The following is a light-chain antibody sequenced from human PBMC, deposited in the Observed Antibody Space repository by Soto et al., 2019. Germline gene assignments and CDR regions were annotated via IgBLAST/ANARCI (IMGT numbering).Light chain of an antibody. Sequence: DIQMTQSPSTLSASVGDRVTITCRASQSISSWLAWYQQKPGKAPNLLIYDASSLESGVPSRFSGSGSGTEFTLTISSLQPDDFATYYCQQYNSYVTWTFGQGTKVEIK. CDR3: QQYNSYVTWT. J-gene: IGKJ1*01. CDR1: QSISSW. V-gene: IGKV1-5*01. CDR2: DAS.